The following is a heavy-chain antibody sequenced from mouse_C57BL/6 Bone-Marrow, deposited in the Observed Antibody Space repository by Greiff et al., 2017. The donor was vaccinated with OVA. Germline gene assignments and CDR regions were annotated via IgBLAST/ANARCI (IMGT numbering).Heavy chain of an antibody. D-gene: IGHD3-1*01. Sequence: QVLLQQPGAELVKPGASVKLSCKASGYTFTSYWMHWVKQRPGRGLEWIGRIDPSRGGTKYTEKFTSKATLTVDKSSSTAYMQLSSLTSEDAAVYYGAGDTSGTMDYWGQGTSVTVSA. J-gene: IGHJ4*01. CDR3: AGDTSGTMDY. V-gene: IGHV1-72*01. CDR2: IDPSRGGT. CDR1: GYTFTSYW.